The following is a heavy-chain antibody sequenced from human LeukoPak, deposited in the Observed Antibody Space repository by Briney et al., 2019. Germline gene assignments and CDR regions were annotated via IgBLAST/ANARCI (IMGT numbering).Heavy chain of an antibody. J-gene: IGHJ3*02. CDR1: GGSYSGYY. Sequence: SETLSLTCAVYGGSYSGYYWSWMRQPPGKGLEWIGEINHSGSTNYNPSLKSRVTISVDTSKNQSSLKLSSVTAADTAVYYCARSHYVWGSYRIHAFDIWGQGTMVTVSS. D-gene: IGHD3-16*02. CDR3: ARSHYVWGSYRIHAFDI. CDR2: INHSGST. V-gene: IGHV4-34*01.